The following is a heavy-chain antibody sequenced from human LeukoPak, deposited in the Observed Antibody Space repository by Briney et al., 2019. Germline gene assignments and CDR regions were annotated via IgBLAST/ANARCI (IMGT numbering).Heavy chain of an antibody. D-gene: IGHD3-22*01. Sequence: GGSLRLSCAASGFTFSSYAMSWVRQAPGKGLEWVSVISGSGGSTYYADSVKGRFTISRDNSKNTLYLQMNSLRAEDTAVYYCANPEGYYYDSSGYYTQSDYWGQGTLVTVSS. CDR1: GFTFSSYA. CDR2: ISGSGGST. V-gene: IGHV3-23*01. J-gene: IGHJ4*02. CDR3: ANPEGYYYDSSGYYTQSDY.